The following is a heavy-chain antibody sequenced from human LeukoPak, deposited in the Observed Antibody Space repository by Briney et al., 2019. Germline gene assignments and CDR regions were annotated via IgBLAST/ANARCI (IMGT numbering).Heavy chain of an antibody. CDR2: ISASGGDT. CDR1: GFTFTTYA. CDR3: AKDVRRRNGRCT. Sequence: GGSVRLSCAASGFTFTTYALSWVRQAPGKGLEWVSGISASGGDTFYADSVKGRFTISRDNSKNTLSLQMNSLRVEDTATYYCAKDVRRRNGRCTWGQGTLVTVSS. V-gene: IGHV3-23*01. J-gene: IGHJ5*02. D-gene: IGHD2-8*01.